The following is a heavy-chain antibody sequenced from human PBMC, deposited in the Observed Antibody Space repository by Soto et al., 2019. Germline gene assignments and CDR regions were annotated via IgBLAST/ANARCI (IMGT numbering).Heavy chain of an antibody. V-gene: IGHV3-33*01. CDR1: GFTFSSYG. CDR3: ARGSGMTTVTTFAFDI. J-gene: IGHJ3*02. CDR2: IWYDGSNK. Sequence: GGSLRLSCAASGFTFSSYGMHWVRQAPGKGLEWVAVIWYDGSNKYYADSVKGRFTISRDNSKNTLYLQMNSLRAEDTAVYYCARGSGMTTVTTFAFDIWGQGTMVTVSS. D-gene: IGHD4-4*01.